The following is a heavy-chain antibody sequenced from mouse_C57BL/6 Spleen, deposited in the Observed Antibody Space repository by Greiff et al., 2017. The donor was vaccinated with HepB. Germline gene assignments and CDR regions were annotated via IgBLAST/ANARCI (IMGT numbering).Heavy chain of an antibody. CDR2: IRSGGST. CDR3: GRSYSNYGALDY. Sequence: QVQLQQSGPGLVQPSQCLSITCTVSGFSFTSYGVHWVRQSPGKGLEWRGVIRSGGSTDYNAAFISRLSISNDNSKRQVFFKMYSLQADDTAIYYCGRSYSNYGALDYWGQGTSVTVSA. V-gene: IGHV2-2*01. J-gene: IGHJ4*01. CDR1: GFSFTSYG. D-gene: IGHD2-5*01.